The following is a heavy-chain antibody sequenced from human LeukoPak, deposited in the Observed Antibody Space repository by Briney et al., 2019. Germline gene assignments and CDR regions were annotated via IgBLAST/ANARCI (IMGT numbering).Heavy chain of an antibody. CDR3: ARDSPAAGFDY. CDR2: IYYSGST. J-gene: IGHJ4*02. D-gene: IGHD6-13*01. CDR1: GGSLNGYY. V-gene: IGHV4-31*11. Sequence: PSETLSLTCAVYGGSLNGYYWSWIRQHPGKGLEWIGYIYYSGSTYYNPSLKSRVTISVDTSKNQFSLKLSSVTAADTAVYYCARDSPAAGFDYRGQGTLVTVSS.